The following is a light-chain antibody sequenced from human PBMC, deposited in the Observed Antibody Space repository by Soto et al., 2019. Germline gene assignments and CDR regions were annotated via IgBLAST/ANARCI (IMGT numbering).Light chain of an antibody. V-gene: IGLV2-14*01. J-gene: IGLJ3*02. CDR2: EVS. CDR3: SSYTSSSTLVM. CDR1: GSDVGGYNY. Sequence: QSALTQPASVSGSPGQSITISCTGTGSDVGGYNYVSWYQQHPGKAPKLMIYEVSNRPSGVSNRFSGSKSGNTASLTISGLQAEDEADYYCSSYTSSSTLVMFGGGTKVTVL.